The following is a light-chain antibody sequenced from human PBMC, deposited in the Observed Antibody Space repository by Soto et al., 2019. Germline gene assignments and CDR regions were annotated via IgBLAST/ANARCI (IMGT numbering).Light chain of an antibody. V-gene: IGKV1-39*01. CDR3: QQSYSSWLT. CDR1: QSINNY. Sequence: DVHLAQSPSSLSAAVGDRVTITCRARQSINNYLHWYQQKPGEAPKLLFYAASTLQDGVPSRFSGSGSGTDFTLTISRLQPEDFAVYYCQQSYSSWLTFGGGTKVEI. CDR2: AAS. J-gene: IGKJ4*01.